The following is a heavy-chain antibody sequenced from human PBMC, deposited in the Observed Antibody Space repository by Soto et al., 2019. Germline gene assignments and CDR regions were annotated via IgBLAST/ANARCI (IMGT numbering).Heavy chain of an antibody. Sequence: PGESLTITCQGSGDSFTPYWISWVRQMPGKGLEWMGKIDPGDSSTNYSPSFRGHITISVDRSINTAHLQFSSLKAADTAVYYCARLEKWYYNYYGLEVWGQGTMVIVSS. D-gene: IGHD1-26*01. CDR1: GDSFTPYW. CDR2: IDPGDSST. J-gene: IGHJ6*02. V-gene: IGHV5-10-1*01. CDR3: ARLEKWYYNYYGLEV.